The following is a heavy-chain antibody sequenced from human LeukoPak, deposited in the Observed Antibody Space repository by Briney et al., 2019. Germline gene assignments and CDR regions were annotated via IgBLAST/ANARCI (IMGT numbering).Heavy chain of an antibody. CDR3: ARGFEGGSNLYFDY. V-gene: IGHV1-69*13. D-gene: IGHD3-16*01. Sequence: ASVKVSCKASGYSFTDYSMHWVRQAPGQGLEWMGGIIPIFGTPNYAQKFQGRVTITADESTSTAYMEMSSLRYEDTAVYYCARGFEGGSNLYFDYWGQGTLVTVAS. CDR2: IIPIFGTP. J-gene: IGHJ4*02. CDR1: GYSFTDYS.